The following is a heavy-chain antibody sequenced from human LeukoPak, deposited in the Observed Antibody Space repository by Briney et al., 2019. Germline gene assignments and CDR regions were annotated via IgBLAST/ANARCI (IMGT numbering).Heavy chain of an antibody. Sequence: SETLSLTCAVYGGSFSGYYWSWIRQPPGEGLEWIGEINHSGSTNYNPSLKSRVTISVDTSKNQFSLKLSSVTAADTAVYYCARGRYCSGGSCYSYFDYWGQGTLVTVSS. J-gene: IGHJ4*02. D-gene: IGHD2-15*01. CDR2: INHSGST. V-gene: IGHV4-34*01. CDR1: GGSFSGYY. CDR3: ARGRYCSGGSCYSYFDY.